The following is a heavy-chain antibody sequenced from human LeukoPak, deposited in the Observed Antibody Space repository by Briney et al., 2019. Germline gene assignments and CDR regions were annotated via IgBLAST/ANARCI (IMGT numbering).Heavy chain of an antibody. D-gene: IGHD3-3*01. CDR2: ISSSSSYI. V-gene: IGHV3-21*01. CDR1: GFTFSSYS. Sequence: GGSLRLSCAASGFTFSSYSMNWVRQAPGKGLEWVSSISSSSSYIYYADSVKGRFTISRDNAKNSLYLQMNSLRAEDTAVYYCARPPRGTPGIFGVAASFDYWGQGTLVTVSS. J-gene: IGHJ4*02. CDR3: ARPPRGTPGIFGVAASFDY.